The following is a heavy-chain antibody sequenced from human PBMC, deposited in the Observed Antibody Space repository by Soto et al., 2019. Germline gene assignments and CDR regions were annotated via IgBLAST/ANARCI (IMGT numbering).Heavy chain of an antibody. CDR3: ARGGSMDNWFDP. CDR1: GFTFSSYE. Sequence: PVGSLRLSCAASGFTFSSYEMNWVRQAPGKGLEWVSYISSSGSTIYYADSVKGRFTISRDNAKNSLYLQMNSLRAEDTAVYYCARGGSMDNWFDPWGQGTLVTVSS. V-gene: IGHV3-48*03. D-gene: IGHD2-8*01. J-gene: IGHJ5*02. CDR2: ISSSGSTI.